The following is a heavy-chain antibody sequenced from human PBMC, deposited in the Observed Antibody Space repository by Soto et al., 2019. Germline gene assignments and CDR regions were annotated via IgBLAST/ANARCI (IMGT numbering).Heavy chain of an antibody. CDR3: ARDGVAAANINSHY. V-gene: IGHV1-3*01. D-gene: IGHD6-25*01. CDR1: GYMFTKSA. Sequence: ASVKVSCKASGYMFTKSAMHWVRQAPAQRLEWVGWISGDSGNTKYSPKLQDRVTITRDTSASTAYMERSSLRSEDTALYYCARDGVAAANINSHYGGQGTLVTVSS. J-gene: IGHJ4*01. CDR2: ISGDSGNT.